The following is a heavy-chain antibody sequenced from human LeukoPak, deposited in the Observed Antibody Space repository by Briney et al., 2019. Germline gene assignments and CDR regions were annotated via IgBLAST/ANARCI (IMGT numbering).Heavy chain of an antibody. CDR1: GGSFSGYY. CDR2: INHSGST. D-gene: IGHD3-9*01. J-gene: IGHJ4*02. CDR3: ARRVAYYDILPGPGAIDY. Sequence: PSETLSLTCAVYGGSFSGYYWSWIRQPPGKGLEWIGEINHSGSTNYNPSLKSRVTISVDTSKNQFSLKLSSVTAADTGVYYCARRVAYYDILPGPGAIDYWGQGTLVTVSS. V-gene: IGHV4-34*01.